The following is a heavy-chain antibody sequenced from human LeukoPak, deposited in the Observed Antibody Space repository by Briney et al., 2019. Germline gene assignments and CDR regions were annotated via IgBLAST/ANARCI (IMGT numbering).Heavy chain of an antibody. CDR2: IYPGDSDT. Sequence: GESLKISCEGSGXSFTSYWIGWVRQMPGKGLEWMGIIYPGDSDTRYSPSFQGQVTISADKSIRTAYLQWSSLKASDTAIYYCARHHDYGDYGCFDYWGQGTLVTVSS. CDR3: ARHHDYGDYGCFDY. V-gene: IGHV5-51*01. CDR1: GXSFTSYW. J-gene: IGHJ4*02. D-gene: IGHD4-17*01.